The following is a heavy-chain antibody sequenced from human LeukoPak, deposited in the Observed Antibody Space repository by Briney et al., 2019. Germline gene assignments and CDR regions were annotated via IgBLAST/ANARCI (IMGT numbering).Heavy chain of an antibody. D-gene: IGHD3-22*01. CDR1: GFTFSSYA. CDR2: ISGSGGST. J-gene: IGHJ4*02. CDR3: TKDHQPYYYDSSGPGGFDY. V-gene: IGHV3-23*01. Sequence: GGSLRLSCAASGFTFSSYAMSWVRQAPGKGLEWVSAISGSGGSTYYADSVKGRFTISRDNSKNTLYLQMNSLRAGDTAIYYCTKDHQPYYYDSSGPGGFDYWGQGTLVTVSS.